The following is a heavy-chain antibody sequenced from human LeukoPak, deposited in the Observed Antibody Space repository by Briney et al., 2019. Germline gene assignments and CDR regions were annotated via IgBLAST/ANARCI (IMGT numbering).Heavy chain of an antibody. CDR1: GFTFSSYAMH. CDR3: ARAAAG. Sequence: GSLRLPCAASGFTFSSYAMHWVRQPPGKGLEWIGSIYYSGSTYYNPSLKSRVTISVDTSKNQFSLKLSSVTAADTAVYYCARAAAGWGQGTLVTVSS. V-gene: IGHV4-39*01. CDR2: IYYSGST. D-gene: IGHD6-13*01. J-gene: IGHJ4*02.